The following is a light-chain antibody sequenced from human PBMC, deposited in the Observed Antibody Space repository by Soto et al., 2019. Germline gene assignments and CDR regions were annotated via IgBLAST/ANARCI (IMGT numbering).Light chain of an antibody. J-gene: IGKJ5*01. CDR1: QNVTSN. Sequence: EIVMTQSPATLSVSPVERVTLSCMASQNVTSNLAWYQQKPGQAPRLLIYRASTRATDIADRFSGSGSGTEFTLTISSLEPEDFAVYYCQQRSNWPITFGQGTRLEIK. CDR3: QQRSNWPIT. V-gene: IGKV3-15*01. CDR2: RAS.